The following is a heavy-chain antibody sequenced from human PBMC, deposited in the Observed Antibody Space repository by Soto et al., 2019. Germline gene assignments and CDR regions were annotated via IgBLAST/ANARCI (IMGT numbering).Heavy chain of an antibody. CDR2: INHSGST. Sequence: SETRSLTCAVYGGSVGGYYWSWIRQPPGKGVEWIGEINHSGSTNYNPSLKSRVTISVDTSKNQFCLKLSSVTVADAPPYYCARGTDIVVVPASIPDWFDPWGQGALVTV. V-gene: IGHV4-34*01. D-gene: IGHD2-2*01. CDR1: GGSVGGYY. CDR3: ARGTDIVVVPASIPDWFDP. J-gene: IGHJ5*02.